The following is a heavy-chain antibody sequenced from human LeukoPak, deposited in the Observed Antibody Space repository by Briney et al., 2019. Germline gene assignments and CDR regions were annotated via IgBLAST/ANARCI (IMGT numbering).Heavy chain of an antibody. CDR2: LKQDGSEK. Sequence: PGGSLRLSCAASGFTLSNYWMSWVRQAPGKGLEWVANLKQDGSEKYYVDSVKGRFTISRDNAKNTLCLQMNSLRAEDTAVYYCARATGWYSSSWYSDWGQGTLVTVSS. J-gene: IGHJ4*02. CDR3: ARATGWYSSSWYSD. CDR1: GFTLSNYW. V-gene: IGHV3-7*01. D-gene: IGHD6-13*01.